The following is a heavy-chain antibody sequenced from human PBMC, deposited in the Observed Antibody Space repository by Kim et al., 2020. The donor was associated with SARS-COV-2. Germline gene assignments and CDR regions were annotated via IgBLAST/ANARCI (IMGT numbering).Heavy chain of an antibody. V-gene: IGHV4-39*01. J-gene: IGHJ4*02. Sequence: STYSNPSLKSRVTISVDTSKNQFSLKLSSVTAADTAVYYCARLPDTRLDYWGQGTLVTVSS. D-gene: IGHD2-2*02. CDR3: ARLPDTRLDY. CDR2: ST.